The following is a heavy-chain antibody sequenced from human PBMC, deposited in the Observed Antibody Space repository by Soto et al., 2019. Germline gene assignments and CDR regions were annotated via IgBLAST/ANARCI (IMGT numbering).Heavy chain of an antibody. Sequence: EVQLLESGGGFVQHGGSLRLSCAASGFRFSDFAMTWVRQAPGRGLEWVSAITGTASSTYYADSVKGRFTISRDNSKNTLYLQINSLRAEDTAIYHCAKGAEGYVGSSLDSWGQGTLVTVSS. CDR3: AKGAEGYVGSSLDS. CDR2: ITGTASST. D-gene: IGHD5-12*01. CDR1: GFRFSDFA. V-gene: IGHV3-23*01. J-gene: IGHJ4*02.